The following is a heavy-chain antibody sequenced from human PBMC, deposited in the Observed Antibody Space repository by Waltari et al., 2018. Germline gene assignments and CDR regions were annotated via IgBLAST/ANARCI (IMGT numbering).Heavy chain of an antibody. CDR1: GFTFSNYW. V-gene: IGHV3-74*01. CDR3: SRESWGYSYSY. D-gene: IGHD5-18*01. Sequence: EVQLMESGGGLVQPGGSLRLSCAASGFTFSNYWMHWVRQVPGKGLVWVSRINGDGSYTNYADSGKGRFTISRDNAKNTVYLQMNSLRGEDTAIYYCSRESWGYSYSYWGQGTLVTVSS. J-gene: IGHJ4*02. CDR2: INGDGSYT.